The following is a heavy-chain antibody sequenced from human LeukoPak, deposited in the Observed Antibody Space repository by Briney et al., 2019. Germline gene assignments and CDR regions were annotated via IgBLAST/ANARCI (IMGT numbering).Heavy chain of an antibody. CDR3: AAPDETRSGTPFDY. D-gene: IGHD3-10*01. Sequence: GGSLRLSCAASGFTFSNYAMNWVRQAPGKGLEWVSVIRSSGSGGSTYYADSVKGRFTISRDNSKNTLYLQMNSLRAEDTAVYYCAAPDETRSGTPFDYWGQGTLVTVSS. J-gene: IGHJ4*02. V-gene: IGHV3-23*01. CDR1: GFTFSNYA. CDR2: IRSSGSGGST.